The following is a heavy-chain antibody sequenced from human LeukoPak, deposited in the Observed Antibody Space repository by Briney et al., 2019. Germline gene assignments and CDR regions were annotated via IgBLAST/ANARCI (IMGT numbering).Heavy chain of an antibody. Sequence: GGSLRLSCTASGFTFGDYAMSWFRQAPGKGLEWVGFIRSKAYGGTTEYAASVKGRFTISRDDSKSIAYLQMNSLKTEDTAVYYCARVGESSGWYVVPYMDVWGKGTTVTVSS. CDR1: GFTFGDYA. J-gene: IGHJ6*03. CDR3: ARVGESSGWYVVPYMDV. D-gene: IGHD6-19*01. V-gene: IGHV3-49*03. CDR2: IRSKAYGGTT.